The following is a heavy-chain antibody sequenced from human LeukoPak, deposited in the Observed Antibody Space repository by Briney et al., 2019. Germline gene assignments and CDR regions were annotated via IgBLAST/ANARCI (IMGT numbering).Heavy chain of an antibody. CDR2: ISSSGSRI. D-gene: IGHD1-1*01. J-gene: IGHJ4*02. CDR3: ARQRSPGTDS. CDR1: GGSISSHY. Sequence: LSLTCTVSGGSISSHYWSWIRQPPGKGLEWVSYISSSGSRIYYADSVKGRFTISRDNAKNSLFLQMDNLRAEDTAVYYCARQRSPGTDSWGQGTPVTVSS. V-gene: IGHV3-11*01.